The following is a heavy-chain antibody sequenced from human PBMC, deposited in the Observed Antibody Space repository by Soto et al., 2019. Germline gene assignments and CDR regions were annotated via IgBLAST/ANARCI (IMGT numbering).Heavy chain of an antibody. Sequence: EVQLLESGGGLVQPGGSLRLSCAASGFTFSSYAMSWVRQAPGKGVDWVSAISGSGGSTYYADSVKGRFTISRDNSENTLDLQMNSLRAEDTAVYYCEAIVVVPAPHEDWGQGTLVTVSS. J-gene: IGHJ4*02. D-gene: IGHD2-2*01. CDR1: GFTFSSYA. V-gene: IGHV3-23*01. CDR2: ISGSGGST. CDR3: EAIVVVPAPHED.